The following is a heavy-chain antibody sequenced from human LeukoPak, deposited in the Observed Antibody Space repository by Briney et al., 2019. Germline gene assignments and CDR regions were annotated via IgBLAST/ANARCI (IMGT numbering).Heavy chain of an antibody. V-gene: IGHV4-59*01. CDR2: IYYSGST. D-gene: IGHD5-12*01. CDR3: ARDVDGCSGYAYFDY. CDR1: GGSISSYY. Sequence: PSETLSLTCTVSGGSISSYYWSWIRQPPGKGLEWIGYIYYSGSTNYNPSLKSRVTISVDTSKNQFSLKLSSVTAADTAVYYCARDVDGCSGYAYFDYWGQGTLVTVSS. J-gene: IGHJ4*02.